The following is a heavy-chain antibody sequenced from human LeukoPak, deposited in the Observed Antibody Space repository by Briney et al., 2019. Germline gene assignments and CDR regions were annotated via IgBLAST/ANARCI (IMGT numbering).Heavy chain of an antibody. CDR1: GFTFSSYW. CDR3: AKDLFGGSDD. Sequence: GGSLRLSCAVSGFTFSSYWMHWVRQAPGKGLLWVSRIDSDGSITTYADSVKGRFTIFRDNAKNTLYLQMNSLRVEDTAAYYCAKDLFGGSDDWGQGTPVTVSS. V-gene: IGHV3-74*01. D-gene: IGHD3-10*01. J-gene: IGHJ4*02. CDR2: IDSDGSIT.